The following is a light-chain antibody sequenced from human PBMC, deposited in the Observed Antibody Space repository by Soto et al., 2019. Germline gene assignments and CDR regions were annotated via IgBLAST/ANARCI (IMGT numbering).Light chain of an antibody. V-gene: IGKV1-5*01. CDR1: RSISSL. Sequence: DIQMTQSPTTLSASVWDRVTIPCRDSRSISSLMAWYPQKPGKAPKLLISVAFSLQSGVPSRFSGRGSGTEFTLTISSLQPEEFATYYCLQDYTYPLTFGGGTKVDIK. CDR3: LQDYTYPLT. J-gene: IGKJ4*01. CDR2: VAF.